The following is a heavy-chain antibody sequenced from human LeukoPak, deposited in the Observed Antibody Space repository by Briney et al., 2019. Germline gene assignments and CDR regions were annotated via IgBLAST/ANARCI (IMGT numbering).Heavy chain of an antibody. J-gene: IGHJ5*02. D-gene: IGHD6-13*01. CDR1: GYTFTGYY. CDR2: INPNSGVT. CDR3: ARRRGGIAAAGTWYSYPRNNWFDP. Sequence: VASVKVSCKASGYTFTGYYMHWVRQAPGQGPEWMGWINPNSGVTNYAQTFQGRVTITRDTTLRTAYMELSRLRSDDTAVYYCARRRGGIAAAGTWYSYPRNNWFDPWGQGTLVTVSS. V-gene: IGHV1-2*02.